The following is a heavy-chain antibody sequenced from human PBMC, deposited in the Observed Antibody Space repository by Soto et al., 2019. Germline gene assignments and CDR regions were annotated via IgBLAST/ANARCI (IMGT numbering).Heavy chain of an antibody. D-gene: IGHD1-7*01. CDR1: GGCISSYY. V-gene: IGHV4-59*08. CDR3: ARQELRGYFYYMDV. CDR2: IYYSGST. J-gene: IGHJ6*03. Sequence: PSETLSLTCTVSGGCISSYYWSWIRQPPGKGLEWIGYIYYSGSTNYNPSLESRVTISLDTSKNQFSLRLSSVTAADTAVYYCARQELRGYFYYMDVWAKGPTVTVSS.